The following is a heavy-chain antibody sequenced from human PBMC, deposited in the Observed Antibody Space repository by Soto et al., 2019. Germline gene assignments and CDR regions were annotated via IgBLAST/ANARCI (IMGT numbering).Heavy chain of an antibody. Sequence: QVQLVQSGSELKKPGASVKVSCKASGYTFTSYAMNWVRQAPGQGLEWMGWINTNTGNPTYAQGFTGRFVFSLDTTVXXAXLXXCSLKAEDTAVYYCARDGPPGTMVRGGGYYYGMDVWGQGTTVTVSS. J-gene: IGHJ6*02. CDR3: ARDGPPGTMVRGGGYYYGMDV. D-gene: IGHD3-10*01. CDR2: INTNTGNP. V-gene: IGHV7-4-1*01. CDR1: GYTFTSYA.